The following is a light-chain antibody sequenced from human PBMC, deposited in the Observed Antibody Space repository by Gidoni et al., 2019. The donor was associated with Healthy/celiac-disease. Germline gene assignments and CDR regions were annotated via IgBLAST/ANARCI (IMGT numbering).Light chain of an antibody. CDR1: QSVLYSSNNKNY. Sequence: DIVMTQSADSLAVSLGERATINCKSSQSVLYSSNNKNYLAWYQQKPGQPPKLLIYWASTRESGVPDRFSGSGSGTDFTLTISSLQAEDVAVYYCQQYYSTPRTFXXXTKLEI. CDR3: QQYYSTPRT. V-gene: IGKV4-1*01. CDR2: WAS. J-gene: IGKJ2*02.